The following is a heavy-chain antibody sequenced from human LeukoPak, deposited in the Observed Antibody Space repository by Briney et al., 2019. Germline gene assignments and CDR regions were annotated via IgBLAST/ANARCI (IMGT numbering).Heavy chain of an antibody. CDR1: GFTFSSSA. D-gene: IGHD4-23*01. Sequence: SGGSLRLSCAASGFTFSSSAMSWVRQAPGKGLEWVSYISSSGSTIYYADSVKGRFSISRDNAKNTLYLQMNSLRVEDTAVYYCARGRPHGNDYWGQGTLVTVSS. CDR2: ISSSGSTI. CDR3: ARGRPHGNDY. V-gene: IGHV3-48*04. J-gene: IGHJ4*02.